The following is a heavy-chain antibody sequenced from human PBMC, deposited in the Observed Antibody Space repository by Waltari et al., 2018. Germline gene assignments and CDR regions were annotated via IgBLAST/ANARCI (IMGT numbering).Heavy chain of an antibody. J-gene: IGHJ4*02. CDR3: ARHESTGYSSSSETFDY. V-gene: IGHV4-38-2*01. CDR1: GYSISSGYY. Sequence: QVQLQESGPGLVKPSETLSLTCAVSGYSISSGYYWAWIRQPPGKGLEWIGSIYHSGSTYYNPSLKSRVTISVDTSKNQFSLKLSSVTAADTAVYYCARHESTGYSSSSETFDYWGQGTLVTVSS. D-gene: IGHD6-6*01. CDR2: IYHSGST.